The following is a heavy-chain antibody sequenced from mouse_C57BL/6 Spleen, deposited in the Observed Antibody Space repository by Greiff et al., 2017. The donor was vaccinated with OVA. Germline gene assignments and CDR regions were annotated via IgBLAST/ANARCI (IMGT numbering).Heavy chain of an antibody. CDR2: IHPNSGST. CDR1: GYTFTSYW. Sequence: QVQLQQPGAELVKPGASVKLSCKASGYTFTSYWMHWVKQRPGQGLEWIGMIHPNSGSTNYNEKFKSKATLTVDKSSSTAYMQLSSLTSEDAAVDYCARGYYGSSYEDYFDDWGQGTTLTVSS. CDR3: ARGYYGSSYEDYFDD. V-gene: IGHV1-64*01. D-gene: IGHD1-1*01. J-gene: IGHJ2*01.